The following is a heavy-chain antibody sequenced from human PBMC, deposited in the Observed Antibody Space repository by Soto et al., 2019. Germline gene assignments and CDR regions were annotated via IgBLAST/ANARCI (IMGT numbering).Heavy chain of an antibody. CDR2: ISGSGGTT. CDR3: AKDPWVAVAGAFDL. J-gene: IGHJ3*01. D-gene: IGHD6-19*01. V-gene: IGHV3-23*01. CDR1: GFTFSSYA. Sequence: PGGPLRLSCAASGFTFSSYAMSWVRQAPGKALEWGAAISGSGGTTYYADSVKGRFTLSRDNSKNTLYLQMNRLRAEDTAVYYCAKDPWVAVAGAFDLWGQRTMVTLSS.